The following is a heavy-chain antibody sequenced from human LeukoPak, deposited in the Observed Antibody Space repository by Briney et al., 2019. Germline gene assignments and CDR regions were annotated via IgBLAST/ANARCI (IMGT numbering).Heavy chain of an antibody. D-gene: IGHD4-17*01. CDR1: GFTFSSYT. Sequence: GGSLRLSCAACGFTFSSYTMNWVRQAPGKGLEWVSSIGTSNNNIKYAASVKGRFTLSRDYAKNTLYLQMNSLRDEDTAVYYCARDLYGDYSFDYWGQGTMVTVST. J-gene: IGHJ4*02. CDR2: IGTSNNNI. CDR3: ARDLYGDYSFDY. V-gene: IGHV3-21*01.